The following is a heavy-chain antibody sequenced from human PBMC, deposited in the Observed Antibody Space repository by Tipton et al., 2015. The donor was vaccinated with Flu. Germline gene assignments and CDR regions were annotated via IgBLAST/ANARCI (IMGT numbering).Heavy chain of an antibody. CDR2: ISSSGDNT. Sequence: SLRLSCAASGFTFSDYAMHWVRQAPGKGLEYVSAISSSGDNTYYADSVKGRFTISRDNSKNTLHLQMGSLRADDMAVYYCARGMNSGLVDVWGQGTTVTVSS. V-gene: IGHV3-64*02. CDR1: GFTFSDYA. D-gene: IGHD2/OR15-2a*01. J-gene: IGHJ6*02. CDR3: ARGMNSGLVDV.